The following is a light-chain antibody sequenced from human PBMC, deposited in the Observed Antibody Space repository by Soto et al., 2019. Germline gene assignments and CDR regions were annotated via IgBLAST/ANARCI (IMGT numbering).Light chain of an antibody. CDR2: EVR. J-gene: IGLJ2*01. CDR1: MRDVGAYNL. V-gene: IGLV2-14*01. Sequence: QSALTQPASVSGSPGQSITISCAGTMRDVGAYNLVSWYQQHPGRAPQLIIYEVRNRPSGISFRFSGSKSGNTASLTISGLQADDEAYYYCSSYTSKSSLIFGGGTKVTVL. CDR3: SSYTSKSSLI.